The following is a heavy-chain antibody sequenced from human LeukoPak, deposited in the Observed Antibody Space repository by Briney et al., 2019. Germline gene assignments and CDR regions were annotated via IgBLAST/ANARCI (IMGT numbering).Heavy chain of an antibody. CDR3: ARFGSLGAATAFDI. Sequence: ASVKVSCKASGYSFTSYGFNWVRQAPGQGLEWMGWMSAYNGKTNYAHSLQGRVTVTADTSTSTAYMELRSLRSDDTAVYYCARFGSLGAATAFDIWGQGTMVAVSS. CDR1: GYSFTSYG. V-gene: IGHV1-18*01. CDR2: MSAYNGKT. D-gene: IGHD3-10*01. J-gene: IGHJ3*02.